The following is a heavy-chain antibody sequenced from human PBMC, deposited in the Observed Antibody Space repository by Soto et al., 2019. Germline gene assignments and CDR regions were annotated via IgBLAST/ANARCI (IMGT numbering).Heavy chain of an antibody. CDR3: ASGLVEHSSSWYDY. CDR1: GFTCSTHW. Sequence: EVQLVESGGGLVHPGGSLRLSWTASGFTCSTHWMHWVRQAPAKGLVWVSRINSDASSTDYADSVRGRFTISRDRAKNTVYLQMISLVAEDTAVYYCASGLVEHSSSWYDYWGQGTLVTVSS. CDR2: INSDASST. D-gene: IGHD6-13*01. V-gene: IGHV3-74*01. J-gene: IGHJ4*02.